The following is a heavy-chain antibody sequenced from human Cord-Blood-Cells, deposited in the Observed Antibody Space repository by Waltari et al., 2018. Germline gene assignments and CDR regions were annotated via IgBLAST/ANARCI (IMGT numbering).Heavy chain of an antibody. CDR2: INHSGST. CDR1: GGSFSGYY. V-gene: IGHV4-34*01. CDR3: ARGDLLGGSYFDY. Sequence: QVQLQQWGAGLLKPSETLSLTCAVYGGSFSGYYWSWIRQPPGKGLEWIGEINHSGSTNYNPSLKSRFTISVDTSKNQFSLKLSSVTAADTAVYYCARGDLLGGSYFDYWGQGTLVTVSS. J-gene: IGHJ4*02. D-gene: IGHD1-26*01.